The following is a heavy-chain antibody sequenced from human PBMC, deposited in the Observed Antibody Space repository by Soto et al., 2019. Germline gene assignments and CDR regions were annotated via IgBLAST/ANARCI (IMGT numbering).Heavy chain of an antibody. V-gene: IGHV3-23*01. CDR3: AKREYNWNYFRY. Sequence: GGSLRLSCAASGFTFSSYAMSWVRQAPGKGLEWVSAISGSGGSTYCADSVKGRFTISRDNSKNTLYLQMNSLRAEDTAVYYCAKREYNWNYFRYWGQGTLVTVSS. CDR1: GFTFSSYA. D-gene: IGHD1-20*01. J-gene: IGHJ4*02. CDR2: ISGSGGST.